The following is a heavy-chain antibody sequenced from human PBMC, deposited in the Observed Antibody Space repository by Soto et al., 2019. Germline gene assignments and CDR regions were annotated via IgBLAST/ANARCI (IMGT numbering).Heavy chain of an antibody. V-gene: IGHV3-73*01. CDR3: TRVETAPFDY. J-gene: IGHJ4*02. Sequence: HPVGSLRLSCAASGFTFSASATHWVRQASGKGLEWVGRIRSKASSYATAYAASVKGRFTISRDDSKNTAYLQMNSLTTEDTAVYYCTRVETAPFDYWAQGILVTVSS. CDR2: IRSKASSYAT. CDR1: GFTFSASA. D-gene: IGHD2-15*01.